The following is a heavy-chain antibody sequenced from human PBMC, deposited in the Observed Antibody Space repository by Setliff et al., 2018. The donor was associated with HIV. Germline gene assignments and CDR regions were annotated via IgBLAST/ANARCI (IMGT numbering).Heavy chain of an antibody. J-gene: IGHJ5*02. Sequence: GGSLRLSCVASGFTFSNYAMNWVRQAPGKGLEWVSGITQTGDNTYYADSVKGRFVISRDNSKNTLYLQMNSLRAEDTAIYYCVKGQGFCSMTSCALDWFGPWGQGTLVTVSS. D-gene: IGHD2-2*01. CDR3: VKGQGFCSMTSCALDWFGP. CDR1: GFTFSNYA. V-gene: IGHV3-23*01. CDR2: ITQTGDNT.